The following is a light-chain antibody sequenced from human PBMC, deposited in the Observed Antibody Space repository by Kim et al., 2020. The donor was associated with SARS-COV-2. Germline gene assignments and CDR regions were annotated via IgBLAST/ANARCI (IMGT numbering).Light chain of an antibody. CDR2: STS. Sequence: SPGERAAPACSASQSGDSNYLAWYQQKPGQAPRLLIYSTSTRATGVPDRFSGSGSGTDFTLTISRLEPEDFAVYHCQQYGSSPRTFGQGTKVDIK. CDR3: QQYGSSPRT. V-gene: IGKV3-20*01. CDR1: QSGDSNY. J-gene: IGKJ1*01.